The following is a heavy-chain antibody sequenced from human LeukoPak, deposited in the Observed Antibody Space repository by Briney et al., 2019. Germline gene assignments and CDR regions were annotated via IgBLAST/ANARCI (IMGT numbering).Heavy chain of an antibody. D-gene: IGHD5-18*01. V-gene: IGHV4-4*07. Sequence: SETLSLTCTVSGGSISSSYWSWIRQPAGKGLEWIGRMYISGRDSYNPSLKSRVTMSVDTSKNQFSLKLSSVTAADTAVYYCARGGGYSYGQEIDYWGQGTLVTVSS. J-gene: IGHJ4*02. CDR2: MYISGRD. CDR3: ARGGGYSYGQEIDY. CDR1: GGSISSSY.